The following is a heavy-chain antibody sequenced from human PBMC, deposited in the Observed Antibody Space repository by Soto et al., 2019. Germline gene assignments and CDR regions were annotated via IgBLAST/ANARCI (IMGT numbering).Heavy chain of an antibody. CDR3: ARDWYGSGSCDPRNNWFDP. D-gene: IGHD3-10*01. J-gene: IGHJ5*02. CDR1: GGTCSMYA. V-gene: IGHV1-69*13. Sequence: AVKVSCKASGGTCSMYAISCVQQSAGQWLEWMGGIIPIFGTANYAQKFQGRVTITADESTSTAYMELSSLRSEDTAVYYCARDWYGSGSCDPRNNWFDPWGQGTLVTVSS. CDR2: IIPIFGTA.